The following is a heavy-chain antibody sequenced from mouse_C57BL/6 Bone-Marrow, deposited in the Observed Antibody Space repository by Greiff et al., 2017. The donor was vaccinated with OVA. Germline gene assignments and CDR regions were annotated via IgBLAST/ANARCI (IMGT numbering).Heavy chain of an antibody. CDR3: AREGVYSNYRGYFDY. CDR2: IYPRSGNT. D-gene: IGHD2-5*01. Sequence: VQLQQSGAELARPGASVKLSCKASGYTFTSYGISWVKQRTGQGLEWIGEIYPRSGNTYYNEKFKGKATLTADKSSSTAYMELRSLTSEDSAVYFCAREGVYSNYRGYFDYWGQGTTLTVSS. J-gene: IGHJ2*01. CDR1: GYTFTSYG. V-gene: IGHV1-81*01.